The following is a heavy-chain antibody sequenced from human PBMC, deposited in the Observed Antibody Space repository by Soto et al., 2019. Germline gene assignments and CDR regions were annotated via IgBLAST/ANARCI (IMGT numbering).Heavy chain of an antibody. J-gene: IGHJ6*02. CDR3: ARHLYYDSSGYYYYYYGMDV. CDR2: IYYSGTT. Sequence: SETLSLTCPVSGGSISSYYWSWIRQPTGKGLEWIGYIYYSGTTNYNPSLKSRVTLSVDTSKNQFSLKLSSVTAADTAVYYCARHLYYDSSGYYYYYYGMDVWGQGTTVTVSS. D-gene: IGHD3-22*01. V-gene: IGHV4-59*08. CDR1: GGSISSYY.